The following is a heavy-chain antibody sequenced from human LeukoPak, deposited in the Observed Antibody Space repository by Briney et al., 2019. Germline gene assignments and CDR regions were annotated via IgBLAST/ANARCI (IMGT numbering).Heavy chain of an antibody. Sequence: GASVKVSCKASGYTLTGYYMHWVRQAPGQGLEWMGWINPNSGGTNYAQKFQGRVTMTRDTSISTAYMELSRLRSDDTAVYYCARDRASDYPLDYWGQGTLVTVSS. CDR3: ARDRASDYPLDY. D-gene: IGHD4-11*01. CDR1: GYTLTGYY. V-gene: IGHV1-2*02. J-gene: IGHJ4*02. CDR2: INPNSGGT.